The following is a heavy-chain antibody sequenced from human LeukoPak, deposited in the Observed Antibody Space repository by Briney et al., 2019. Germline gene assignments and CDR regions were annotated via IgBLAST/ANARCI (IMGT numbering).Heavy chain of an antibody. V-gene: IGHV3-30*19. J-gene: IGHJ4*02. CDR2: IWYDGSNK. Sequence: GGSLRLSCAASGFTFSSYGMHWVRQAPGKGLEWVAVIWYDGSNKYYADSVKGRFTISRDNSKNTLYLQMNSLRAEDTAVYYCARDANTGRIAAAGTPVYWGQGTLVTVSS. CDR3: ARDANTGRIAAAGTPVY. CDR1: GFTFSSYG. D-gene: IGHD6-13*01.